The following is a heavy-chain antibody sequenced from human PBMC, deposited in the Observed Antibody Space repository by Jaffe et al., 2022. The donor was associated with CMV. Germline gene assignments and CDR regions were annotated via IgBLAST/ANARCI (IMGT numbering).Heavy chain of an antibody. CDR2: INHSGST. J-gene: IGHJ6*02. CDR1: GGSFSGYY. Sequence: QVQLQQWGAGLLKPSETLSLTCAVYGGSFSGYYWSWIRQPPGKGLEWIGEINHSGSTNYNPSLKSRVTISVDTSKNQFSLKLSSVTAADTAVYYCASAPGYYDMPYWYYGMDVWGQGTTVTVSS. D-gene: IGHD3-9*01. V-gene: IGHV4-34*01. CDR3: ASAPGYYDMPYWYYGMDV.